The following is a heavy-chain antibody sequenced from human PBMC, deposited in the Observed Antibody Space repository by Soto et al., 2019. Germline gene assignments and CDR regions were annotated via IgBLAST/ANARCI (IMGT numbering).Heavy chain of an antibody. CDR3: ARGTGSGSFLIDY. V-gene: IGHV3-30-3*01. CDR2: ISSDGSTI. D-gene: IGHD3-10*01. J-gene: IGHJ4*02. CDR1: GFPFASYA. Sequence: QVQLVESGGGVVQPGTSLRLSCAASGFPFASYAVHWVRQAPEKGLEWLTIISSDGSTIHYVDSVKGRFTVSRDNSKNTLYLQMHRLRADDTAFYYCARGTGSGSFLIDYWGQGTLVTVSS.